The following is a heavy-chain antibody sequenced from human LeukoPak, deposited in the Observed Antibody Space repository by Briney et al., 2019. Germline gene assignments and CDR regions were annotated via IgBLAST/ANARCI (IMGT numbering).Heavy chain of an antibody. CDR1: GYTFTSYD. D-gene: IGHD3-3*01. Sequence: GASVKVSCKASGYTFTSYDIIWVRQAPGQGLEWMGWISAYNGNTNYAQKLQGRVTMTTDTSTSTAYMELRSLRSDDTAVYYCARTFRITIFGVDPFPLSFYDYWGQGTLVTVSS. CDR3: ARTFRITIFGVDPFPLSFYDY. V-gene: IGHV1-18*01. J-gene: IGHJ4*02. CDR2: ISAYNGNT.